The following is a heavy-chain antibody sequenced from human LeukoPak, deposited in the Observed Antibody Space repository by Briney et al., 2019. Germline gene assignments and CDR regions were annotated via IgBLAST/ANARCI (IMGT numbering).Heavy chain of an antibody. CDR3: ARAPYYYGSGSYSHVFDY. V-gene: IGHV4-34*01. D-gene: IGHD3-10*01. Sequence: PSETLSPTCAVYGGSFSGYYWSWIRQPPGKGLEWIGEINHSGSTNYNPSLKSRVTISVDTSKNQFSLKLSSVTAADTAVYYCARAPYYYGSGSYSHVFDYWGQGTLVTVSS. CDR1: GGSFSGYY. CDR2: INHSGST. J-gene: IGHJ4*02.